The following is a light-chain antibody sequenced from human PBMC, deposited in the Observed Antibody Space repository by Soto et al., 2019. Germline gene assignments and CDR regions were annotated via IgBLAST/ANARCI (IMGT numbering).Light chain of an antibody. J-gene: IGKJ1*01. Sequence: DIQMTQSPSTLSASVGDRVTITCRASQSSSTWLAWYQEKPGKAAKLLISEASKLESGVPSRFSGSGSGTEFTLTISSLQPDDFATYYCQQYITYPYAFGQGTKVEIK. CDR2: EAS. CDR3: QQYITYPYA. V-gene: IGKV1-5*03. CDR1: QSSSTW.